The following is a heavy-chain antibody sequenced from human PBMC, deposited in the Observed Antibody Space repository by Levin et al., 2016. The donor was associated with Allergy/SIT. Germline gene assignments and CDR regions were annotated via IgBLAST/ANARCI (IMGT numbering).Heavy chain of an antibody. Sequence: RQAPGKGLEWIGYISYTGNTNYNSSLKSRVTISVDTSKNQFSLKLRAVTAADTALYYCARWNDMLDYWGQGTLVTVSS. V-gene: IGHV4-59*01. D-gene: IGHD3-22*01. J-gene: IGHJ4*02. CDR2: ISYTGNT. CDR3: ARWNDMLDY.